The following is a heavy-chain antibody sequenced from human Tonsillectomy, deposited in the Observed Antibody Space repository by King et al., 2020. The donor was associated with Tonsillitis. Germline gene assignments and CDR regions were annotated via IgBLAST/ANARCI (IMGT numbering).Heavy chain of an antibody. Sequence: VQLVESGGGVVQPGRSLRLSCAASGFTFSSYAMHWVRQAPGKGLEWGAVISYDGSNKYYAESLKGRFTTSRANSKNTLYLQMNSLRAEDTAVYYCARDRGKLDYYYYYMDVWGKGTTVTVSS. D-gene: IGHD1-1*01. CDR1: GFTFSSYA. J-gene: IGHJ6*03. V-gene: IGHV3-30*01. CDR2: ISYDGSNK. CDR3: ARDRGKLDYYYYYMDV.